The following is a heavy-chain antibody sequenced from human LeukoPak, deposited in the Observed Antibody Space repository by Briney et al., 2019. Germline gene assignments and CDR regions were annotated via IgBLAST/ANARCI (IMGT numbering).Heavy chain of an antibody. CDR1: GFTFSSYW. CDR2: IKQDGSET. Sequence: GGSLRLSCAVSGFTFSSYWMSWVRQAPGKGLEWVANIKQDGSETHYVDSVKGRFTISRDNAKNSLYLQMNSLRAEDTAVYYCAREEGTMAREMALETWGQGTMVTVSS. J-gene: IGHJ3*01. CDR3: AREEGTMAREMALET. V-gene: IGHV3-7*01. D-gene: IGHD3-10*01.